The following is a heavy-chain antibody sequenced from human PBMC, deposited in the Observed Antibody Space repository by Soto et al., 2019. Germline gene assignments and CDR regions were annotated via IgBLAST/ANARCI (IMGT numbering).Heavy chain of an antibody. J-gene: IGHJ4*02. CDR1: GFTFSSRW. Sequence: EVQLVESGGGLVQPGGSLRLSCEASGFTFSSRWMTWVRQGPGKGLEWVANIKQDENGKDYVDSVKGRFTTSRDNAKNSRYLQMNSLRAEDTAVYYCATHDGPAAAGLVLDFWGQGTLVTVSS. D-gene: IGHD6-13*01. CDR3: ATHDGPAAAGLVLDF. CDR2: IKQDENGK. V-gene: IGHV3-7*02.